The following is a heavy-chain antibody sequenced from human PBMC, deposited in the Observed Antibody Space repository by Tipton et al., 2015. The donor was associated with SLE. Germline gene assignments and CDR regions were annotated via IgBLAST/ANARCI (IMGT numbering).Heavy chain of an antibody. V-gene: IGHV5-51*01. CDR2: IFPGDSDT. J-gene: IGHJ4*02. CDR1: GYSFTSYW. Sequence: VQLVQSGAEVKKAGESLKISCKGSGYSFTSYWIGWVRQMPGKGLEWMGIIFPGDSDTRYSPSFEGHVIISADKSSSTAHLQWSSLKTSDTAMYYCARGTLAARSRFAYWGQGPLVTVSS. D-gene: IGHD6-25*01. CDR3: ARGTLAARSRFAY.